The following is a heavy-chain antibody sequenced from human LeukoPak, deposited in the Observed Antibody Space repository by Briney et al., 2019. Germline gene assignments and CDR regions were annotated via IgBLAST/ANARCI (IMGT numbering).Heavy chain of an antibody. Sequence: GGSLRLSCEASGFTFTTYSMTWVRQAPGKGLEWVSIISSGSSAIFSADALKGRFTISRDDAKNLLYLDMNSLRAEDTAVYYCARGRGGSYYKLHYYYYYMDVWGKGTTVTVSS. CDR3: ARGRGGSYYKLHYYYYYMDV. V-gene: IGHV3-21*01. D-gene: IGHD1-26*01. CDR1: GFTFTTYS. J-gene: IGHJ6*03. CDR2: ISSGSSAI.